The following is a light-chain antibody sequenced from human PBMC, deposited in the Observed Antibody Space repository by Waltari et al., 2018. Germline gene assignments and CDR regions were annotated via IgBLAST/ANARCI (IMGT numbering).Light chain of an antibody. CDR3: CSYAGSYTYV. CDR1: SSDVGGYNY. CDR2: DVS. J-gene: IGLJ1*01. Sequence: QSALTQPRSVSGSPGQSVPISCPGTSSDVGGYNYVSWYQQHPGKAPKLMIYDVSKRPSGVPYRFSGSKSGNTASLTISGLQAEDEADYYCCSYAGSYTYVFGTGTKVTVL. V-gene: IGLV2-11*01.